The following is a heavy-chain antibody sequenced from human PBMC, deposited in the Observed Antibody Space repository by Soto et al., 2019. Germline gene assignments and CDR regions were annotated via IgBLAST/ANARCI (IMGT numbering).Heavy chain of an antibody. CDR2: ISAYNGNT. CDR3: ARDGDMIVVERPLDY. V-gene: IGHV1-18*04. CDR1: GYTFTSYG. J-gene: IGHJ4*02. Sequence: QVQLVQSGAEVKKPGASVKVSCKASGYTFTSYGISWVRQAPGQGLERMGWISAYNGNTNYAQKLQGRVTMTTDTSTSTAYRELRSLRSDDTAVYYCARDGDMIVVERPLDYWGQGTLVTVSS. D-gene: IGHD3-22*01.